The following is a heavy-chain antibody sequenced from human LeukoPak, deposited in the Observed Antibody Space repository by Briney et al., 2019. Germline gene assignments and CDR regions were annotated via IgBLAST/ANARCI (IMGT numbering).Heavy chain of an antibody. CDR3: ARDRKYFDSTGYPKRIFDF. D-gene: IGHD3-22*01. CDR1: GFTFSSYA. V-gene: IGHV3-23*01. CDR2: ISGSGGST. Sequence: GGSLRLSCAASGFTFSSYAMSWVRQAPGKGLEWVSAISGSGGSTYYADSVKGRFTISRDNARNSLYLQMDSLRAEDTAVYFCARDRKYFDSTGYPKRIFDFWGQGTMVTVSS. J-gene: IGHJ4*02.